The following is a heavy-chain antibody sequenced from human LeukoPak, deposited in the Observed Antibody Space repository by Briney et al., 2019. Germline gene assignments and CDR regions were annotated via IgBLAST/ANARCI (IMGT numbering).Heavy chain of an antibody. Sequence: SVKVSCKDSGGTFSSYAISWVRQAPGQGLEWMGGIIPIFGTANYAQKFQGRVTITADESTSTAYMELSSLRSEDTAVYYCARGYYYGSGSLPTFDYWGQGTLVTVSS. CDR3: ARGYYYGSGSLPTFDY. V-gene: IGHV1-69*01. J-gene: IGHJ4*02. CDR1: GGTFSSYA. CDR2: IIPIFGTA. D-gene: IGHD3-10*01.